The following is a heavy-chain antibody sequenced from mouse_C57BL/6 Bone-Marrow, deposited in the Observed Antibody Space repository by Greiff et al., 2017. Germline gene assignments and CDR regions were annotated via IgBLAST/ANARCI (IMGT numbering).Heavy chain of an antibody. J-gene: IGHJ3*01. D-gene: IGHD2-4*01. V-gene: IGHV1-5*01. CDR2: IYPGNSDT. CDR3: TGFPLYYDDDWWDY. CDR1: GYTFTSYW. Sequence: VQLQQSGTVLARPGASVKMSCKTSGYTFTSYWMHWVKQRPGQGLEWIGAIYPGNSDTSYNQKFKGKAKLTAVTSASTAYMELSGLTKEDSAVYYCTGFPLYYDDDWWDYWGQGTRVTVTA.